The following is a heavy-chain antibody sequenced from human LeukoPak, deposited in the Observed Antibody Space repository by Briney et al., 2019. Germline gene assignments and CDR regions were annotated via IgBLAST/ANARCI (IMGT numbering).Heavy chain of an antibody. CDR2: IIPIFGTA. Sequence: SVKVSCKASGGTSSSYAISWVRQAPGQGLEWMGGIIPIFGTANYAQKFQGRVTITTDESTSTAYMELSSLRSEDTAVYYCARDRNYPQDYGGKGWFDPWGQGTLVTVSS. CDR1: GGTSSSYA. J-gene: IGHJ5*02. D-gene: IGHD4-23*01. V-gene: IGHV1-69*05. CDR3: ARDRNYPQDYGGKGWFDP.